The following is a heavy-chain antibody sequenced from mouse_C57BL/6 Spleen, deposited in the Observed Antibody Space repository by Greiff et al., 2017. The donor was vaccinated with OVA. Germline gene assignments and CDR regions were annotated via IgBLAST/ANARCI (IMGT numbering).Heavy chain of an antibody. CDR3: ARRHGSSSYYYAMDY. J-gene: IGHJ4*01. CDR1: GYTFTSYW. V-gene: IGHV1-69*01. Sequence: QVQLQQPGAELVMPGASVKLSCKASGYTFTSYWMHWVKQRPGQGLEWIGEIDPSDSYTNYNQKFKGKSTLTVDKSSSTAYMQLSSLTSEDSAVYYCARRHGSSSYYYAMDYWGQGTSVTVSS. CDR2: IDPSDSYT. D-gene: IGHD1-1*01.